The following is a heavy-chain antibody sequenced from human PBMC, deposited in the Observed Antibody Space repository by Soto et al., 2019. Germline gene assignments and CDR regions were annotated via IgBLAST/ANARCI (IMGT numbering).Heavy chain of an antibody. D-gene: IGHD1-7*01. CDR2: ICRTEST. J-gene: IGHJ4*02. Sequence: SETLSLPCAVSGGSYTCNNSWIWVRQSPAEVMEWIGEICRTESTNYNPSAKSRVTISLDKSENPFPMKVTSLTAADTAVYCSASRDPGTSVEYWPQGTLVTVSS. CDR1: GGSYTCNNS. V-gene: IGHV4-4*01. CDR3: ASRDPGTSVEY.